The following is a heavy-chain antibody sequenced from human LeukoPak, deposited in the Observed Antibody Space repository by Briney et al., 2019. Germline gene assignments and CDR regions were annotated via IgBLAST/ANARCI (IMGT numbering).Heavy chain of an antibody. CDR2: INHSGST. CDR1: GGSISSGSAY. CDR3: APRGDIEHSYGYGKWFDP. D-gene: IGHD5-18*01. J-gene: IGHJ5*02. V-gene: IGHV4-61*09. Sequence: SQTLSLTCTVSGGSISSGSAYLSWIRQPAGKGLEWIGEINHSGSTNYNASLKSRVTISVDTSKNQFSLRLSSVTAADTAVYYCAPRGDIEHSYGYGKWFDPWGQGTRVTVSS.